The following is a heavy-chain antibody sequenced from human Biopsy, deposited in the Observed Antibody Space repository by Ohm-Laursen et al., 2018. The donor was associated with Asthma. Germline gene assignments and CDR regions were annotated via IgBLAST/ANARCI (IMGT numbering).Heavy chain of an antibody. CDR1: GYSLTDLS. Sequence: GASVKVSCKISGYSLTDLSMHWVRQAPGQGLEWMGGHDHEEGGTVNAWRFHGRVTMTEDTSTDTAYMELSSLSSDDTAVYYCASDFPKDYVRYNFQFWGQGTLVTVSS. CDR2: HDHEEGGT. D-gene: IGHD4-17*01. V-gene: IGHV1-24*01. CDR3: ASDFPKDYVRYNFQF. J-gene: IGHJ4*02.